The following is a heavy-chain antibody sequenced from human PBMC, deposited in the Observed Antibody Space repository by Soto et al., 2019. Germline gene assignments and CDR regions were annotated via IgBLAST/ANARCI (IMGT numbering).Heavy chain of an antibody. V-gene: IGHV3-23*01. CDR3: ATHSWTAA. CDR1: GFTFSSFA. Sequence: GGPLRLSCAASGFTFSSFAMSWVRQAPGKGLEWVSAISGSGASTYYADSVKGRFTISRDNSKDTLYLQMNSLRAEDTAVFYCATHSWTAAWGQGTLVTVSS. CDR2: ISGSGAST. J-gene: IGHJ5*02. D-gene: IGHD3-3*02.